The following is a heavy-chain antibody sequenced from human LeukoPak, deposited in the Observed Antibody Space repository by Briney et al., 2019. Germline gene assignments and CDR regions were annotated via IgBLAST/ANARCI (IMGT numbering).Heavy chain of an antibody. Sequence: SETLSLTCTVSGGSVSSYFWSWIRRPPGKGLEWIGYIYYSGTTNYNPSLKSRVTISVDTSKSQFSLKLTSVTAADTAVYYCARVSPVGTAMAYYFDYWGQGTPVTVSS. CDR2: IYYSGTT. D-gene: IGHD5-18*01. J-gene: IGHJ4*02. V-gene: IGHV4-59*02. CDR1: GGSVSSYF. CDR3: ARVSPVGTAMAYYFDY.